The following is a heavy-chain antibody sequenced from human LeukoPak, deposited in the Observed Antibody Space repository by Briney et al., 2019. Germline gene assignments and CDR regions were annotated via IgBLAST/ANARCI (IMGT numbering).Heavy chain of an antibody. CDR3: ARDFAAAGTPGYFDY. CDR2: IYSGGST. D-gene: IGHD6-13*01. Sequence: GGSLRLSCAASGFTVSSNYTSWVRQAPGKGLEWVSVIYSGGSTYYADSVKGRFTISRDNSKNTLYLQMNSLRAEDTAVYYCARDFAAAGTPGYFDYWGQGTLVTVSS. J-gene: IGHJ4*02. V-gene: IGHV3-66*01. CDR1: GFTVSSNY.